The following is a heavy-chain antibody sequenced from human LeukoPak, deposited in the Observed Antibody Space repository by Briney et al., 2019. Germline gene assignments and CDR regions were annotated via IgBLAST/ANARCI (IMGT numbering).Heavy chain of an antibody. CDR3: AKADCGGDCSADY. CDR1: GFTFSSYA. Sequence: GGSLRLSCAASGFTFSSYAMHWVRQAPGKGLEWVAVISYDGSNKYYADSVKGRFTISRDNSKNTLYLQMNSLRAEDTAVYYCAKADCGGDCSADYWGQGTLVTVSS. D-gene: IGHD2-21*02. J-gene: IGHJ4*02. CDR2: ISYDGSNK. V-gene: IGHV3-30-3*01.